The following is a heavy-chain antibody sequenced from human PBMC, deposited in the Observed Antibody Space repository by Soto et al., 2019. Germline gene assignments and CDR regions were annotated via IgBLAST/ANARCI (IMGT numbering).Heavy chain of an antibody. V-gene: IGHV1-24*01. CDR1: GYTLTELS. CDR2: FDPEDGET. D-gene: IGHD2-21*02. J-gene: IGHJ3*02. Sequence: ASVKVSCKVSGYTLTELSMHWVRQAPGKGLEWMGGFDPEDGETIYAQKFQGRVTMTEDTSTDTAYMELSSLRSEDTAVYYCATTTPVVVTAKDAFDIWGQGTMVTVSS. CDR3: ATTTPVVVTAKDAFDI.